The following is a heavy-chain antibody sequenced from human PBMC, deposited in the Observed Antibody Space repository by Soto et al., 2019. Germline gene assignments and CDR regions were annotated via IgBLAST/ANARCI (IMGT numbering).Heavy chain of an antibody. CDR1: GDSISSGDYY. Sequence: PSETLSLTCTVSGDSISSGDYYWSWIRQPPGKGLEWIGCIYYSGNTYYNPSLKRRFSISVDTSKNQFSLKLSSVTAADTAVYYCVRLPWADYGGIFDPWGQGTLVTVSS. J-gene: IGHJ5*02. D-gene: IGHD4-17*01. CDR3: VRLPWADYGGIFDP. V-gene: IGHV4-30-4*02. CDR2: IYYSGNT.